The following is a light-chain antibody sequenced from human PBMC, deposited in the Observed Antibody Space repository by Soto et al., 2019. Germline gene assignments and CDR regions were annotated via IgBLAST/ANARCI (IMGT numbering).Light chain of an antibody. Sequence: DIQMTQSPSSVSASVGDTVAITCRASLVVSSRLAWYQQKPGTAPKVLISVASSLQSGVPSRFSGSGSGTDFTLTISSLQPEDFATYYCQQTNSFPLTFGGGTKVEIK. J-gene: IGKJ4*02. V-gene: IGKV1-12*01. CDR3: QQTNSFPLT. CDR2: VAS. CDR1: LVVSSR.